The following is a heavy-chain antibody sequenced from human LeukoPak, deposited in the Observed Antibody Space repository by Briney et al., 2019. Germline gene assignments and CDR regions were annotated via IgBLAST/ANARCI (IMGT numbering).Heavy chain of an antibody. V-gene: IGHV1-46*01. D-gene: IGHD1-26*01. Sequence: ASVKVSCKASGYTFTSYYIHWVRQAPGQGLEWMGIINPCGGSTSYAQKFQGRVTMTRDTSTSTVYMELSSLRSEDTAVYYCARSEWELLASFDYWGQGTLVTVSS. CDR3: ARSEWELLASFDY. CDR1: GYTFTSYY. CDR2: INPCGGST. J-gene: IGHJ4*02.